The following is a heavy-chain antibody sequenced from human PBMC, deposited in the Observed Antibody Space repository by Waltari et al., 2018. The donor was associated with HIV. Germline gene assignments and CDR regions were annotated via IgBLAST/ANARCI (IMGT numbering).Heavy chain of an antibody. CDR3: AKGGTSGYTFGFGR. CDR2: INSDGSIT. CDR1: GFTFHSYW. J-gene: IGHJ1*01. D-gene: IGHD5-18*01. Sequence: EVQLVESGGGLVQPGGSLRLSCAASGFTFHSYWMHSVPTAPGKGLGWVSRINSDGSITSHAYSVKGRFTIPRDNARNTLYLQMNSLGAEDTAMYYCAKGGTSGYTFGFGRWGQGTLVTVSS. V-gene: IGHV3-74*01.